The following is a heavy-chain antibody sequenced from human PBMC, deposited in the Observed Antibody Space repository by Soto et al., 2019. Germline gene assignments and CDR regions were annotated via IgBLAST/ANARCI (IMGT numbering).Heavy chain of an antibody. V-gene: IGHV1-18*01. CDR2: ISAYNGNT. J-gene: IGHJ4*02. CDR3: ARDRSITGTSYISDY. Sequence: QVQLVQSGAEVKKPGASVKVSCKASGYTFTSYGISWVRQAPGQGLEWMGWISAYNGNTNYAQKLQGRVTMTTDTATSTDYMELRSLRSDDTAVYYCARDRSITGTSYISDYWGQGTLVTVSS. CDR1: GYTFTSYG. D-gene: IGHD1-20*01.